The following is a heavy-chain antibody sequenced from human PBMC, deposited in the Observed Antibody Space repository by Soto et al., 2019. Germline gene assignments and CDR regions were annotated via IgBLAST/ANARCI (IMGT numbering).Heavy chain of an antibody. CDR1: GFTFSSYG. CDR3: ARGAGFWSGNYGMDV. Sequence: PGGSLRLSCAASGFTFSSYGMHWVRQAPGKGLEWVAVIWYDGSNKYYADSVKGRFTISRDNSKNTLYLQMNSLRAEDTAVYYCARGAGFWSGNYGMDVWGQGTTVTVSS. V-gene: IGHV3-33*01. CDR2: IWYDGSNK. D-gene: IGHD3-3*01. J-gene: IGHJ6*02.